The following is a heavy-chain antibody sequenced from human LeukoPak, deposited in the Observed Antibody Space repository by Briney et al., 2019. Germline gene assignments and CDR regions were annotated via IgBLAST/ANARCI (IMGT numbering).Heavy chain of an antibody. V-gene: IGHV3-20*04. CDR1: GFTFDDHG. Sequence: PGGSLRLSCAASGFTFDDHGMSWVRQPPGKGLEWVSDIKWNGGSTYYADSVKGRFTISRDNAKNSLYLQMNSLRADDTALYYCAREERWLQSFALVDYWGQGTLVTVSS. CDR2: IKWNGGST. D-gene: IGHD5-24*01. CDR3: AREERWLQSFALVDY. J-gene: IGHJ4*02.